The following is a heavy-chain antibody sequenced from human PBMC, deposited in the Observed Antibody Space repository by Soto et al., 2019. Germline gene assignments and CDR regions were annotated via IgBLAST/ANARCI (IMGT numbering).Heavy chain of an antibody. CDR3: AKESVTRSYDSSGYPGY. CDR1: GFTFSSYG. CDR2: ISYDGSNK. J-gene: IGHJ4*02. Sequence: QVQLVESGGGVVQPGRSLRLSCAASGFTFSSYGMHWVRQAPGKGLEWVAVISYDGSNKYYADSVKGRFTISRDNSKNTLYLQMNSLRAEDTAVYYCAKESVTRSYDSSGYPGYWGQGTLVTVSS. V-gene: IGHV3-30*18. D-gene: IGHD3-22*01.